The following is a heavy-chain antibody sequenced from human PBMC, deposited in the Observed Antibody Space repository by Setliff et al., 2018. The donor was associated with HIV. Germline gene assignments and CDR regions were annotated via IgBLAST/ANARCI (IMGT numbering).Heavy chain of an antibody. CDR3: ARDRLCSSTSCYSGGDYMDV. V-gene: IGHV4-59*11. CDR1: GGSISSHY. CDR2: IYYSGST. J-gene: IGHJ6*03. D-gene: IGHD2-2*02. Sequence: PSETLSLTCTVSGGSISSHYWSWIRQPPGKGLEWIGNIYYSGSTNYNPSLKSRVTISVDTSKNRFSLKLSSVTAADTAVYYCARDRLCSSTSCYSGGDYMDVWGKGTTVTSP.